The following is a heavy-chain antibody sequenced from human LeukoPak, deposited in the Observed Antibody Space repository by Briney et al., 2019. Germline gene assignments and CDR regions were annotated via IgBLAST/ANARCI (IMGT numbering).Heavy chain of an antibody. J-gene: IGHJ4*02. CDR2: VDPEDGET. Sequence: GASVKFSCKASGYTFIDYYMHWVQQAPGKGLEWMGRVDPEDGETIYAEKFQGRVTMTADTSTDTAYMELSSLRSEDTAVYYCATLRKIDYWGQGTLVTVSS. CDR3: ATLRKIDY. CDR1: GYTFIDYY. V-gene: IGHV1-69-2*01.